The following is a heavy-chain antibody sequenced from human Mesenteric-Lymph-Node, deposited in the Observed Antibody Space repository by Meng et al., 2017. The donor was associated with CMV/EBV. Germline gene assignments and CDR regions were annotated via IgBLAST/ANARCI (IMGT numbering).Heavy chain of an antibody. CDR2: ISSSSSYI. CDR1: GFTFSSYS. Sequence: GGSLRLSCAASGFTFSSYSMNWVRQAPGKGLEWVSSISSSSSYIYYADSVKGRFTISRDNAKNSLYLQMNSLRAEDTAVYYCARAKDYDFWSGFGYYYGMDVWGQGTTVTVSS. J-gene: IGHJ6*02. V-gene: IGHV3-21*01. CDR3: ARAKDYDFWSGFGYYYGMDV. D-gene: IGHD3-3*01.